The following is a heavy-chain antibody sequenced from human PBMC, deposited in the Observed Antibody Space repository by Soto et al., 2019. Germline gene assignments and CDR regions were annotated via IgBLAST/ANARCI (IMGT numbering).Heavy chain of an antibody. J-gene: IGHJ5*02. V-gene: IGHV1-18*01. CDR3: ARASGSSYWFDP. D-gene: IGHD1-26*01. Sequence: QVQLEQSGAEVKKPGASVKVSCKASGYTFTSYGISWVRQAPGQGLEWMGWINAYNGNTNYAQKLQGRVTMTTDTSTSTVYMELRSLRSDDTAVYYCARASGSSYWFDPWGQGTLVTVSS. CDR2: INAYNGNT. CDR1: GYTFTSYG.